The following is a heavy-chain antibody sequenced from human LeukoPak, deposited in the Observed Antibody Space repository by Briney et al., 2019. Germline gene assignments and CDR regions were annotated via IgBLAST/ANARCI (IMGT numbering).Heavy chain of an antibody. D-gene: IGHD2-15*01. Sequence: SETLSLTCTVSGGSISSSSYYWGWIRQPPGKGLEWIGSIYYSGSTHYNTSLKSRVTTSVDTSKNQFSLKLSSVTAADTAVYYCASPRIGAFDIWGQGTMVTASS. CDR2: IYYSGST. V-gene: IGHV4-39*01. J-gene: IGHJ3*02. CDR3: ASPRIGAFDI. CDR1: GGSISSSSYY.